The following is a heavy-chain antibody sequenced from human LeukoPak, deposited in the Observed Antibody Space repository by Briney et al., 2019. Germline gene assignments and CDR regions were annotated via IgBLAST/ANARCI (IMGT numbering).Heavy chain of an antibody. Sequence: GGSLRLSCAASGFTFDDYGMSWVRQAPGKGLEWVSGINWNGGSTGYADSVKGRFTISRDNAKNSLYLQMNSLRAEDTAVYYCARDRGIFGVVSPFDYWGQGTLVTVSS. CDR2: INWNGGST. CDR3: ARDRGIFGVVSPFDY. D-gene: IGHD3-3*01. J-gene: IGHJ4*02. CDR1: GFTFDDYG. V-gene: IGHV3-20*04.